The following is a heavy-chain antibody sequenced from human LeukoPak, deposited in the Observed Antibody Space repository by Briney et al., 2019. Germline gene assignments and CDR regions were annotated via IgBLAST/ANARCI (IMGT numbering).Heavy chain of an antibody. CDR3: ALPYYYDSSGYWAAFDI. CDR1: GFTFSSYG. J-gene: IGHJ3*02. Sequence: PGGTLRLSCAASGFTFSSYGMSWVRQAPGKGLEWVSAISGSGGSTYYADSVKGRFTISRDNSKDTLFLQMNSLGAEDTALYYCALPYYYDSSGYWAAFDIWGQGTMVTVSS. D-gene: IGHD3-22*01. CDR2: ISGSGGST. V-gene: IGHV3-23*01.